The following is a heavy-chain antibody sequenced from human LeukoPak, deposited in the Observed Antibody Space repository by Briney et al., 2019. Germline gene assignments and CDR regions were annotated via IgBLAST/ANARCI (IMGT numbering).Heavy chain of an antibody. CDR1: GGSFSGYY. CDR2: INHSGSN. Sequence: PSETLSLTCAVYGGSFSGYYWSWIRQPPGKGLEWVGEINHSGSNNYNPSLKSRFTISVDTSKNQFSLKLNSVTAADTAVYYCASRYYYDSSGYYTILFDYFDYWGQGTLVTVSS. D-gene: IGHD3-22*01. V-gene: IGHV4-34*01. CDR3: ASRYYYDSSGYYTILFDYFDY. J-gene: IGHJ4*02.